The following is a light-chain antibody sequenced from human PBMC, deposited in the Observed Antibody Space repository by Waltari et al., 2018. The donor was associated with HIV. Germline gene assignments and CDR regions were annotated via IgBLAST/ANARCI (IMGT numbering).Light chain of an antibody. CDR3: SSYTSSSTLV. Sequence: QLALTQPDSVAGPPGKLITLPCTGTSRDVGGYNSVSCYQQHQGQAPKLKIYEVSNRPSAVSNLFSGSKSCNTASLTISGLQAEDEADYYCSSYTSSSTLVFGGGTELSVL. J-gene: IGLJ2*01. CDR1: SRDVGGYNS. V-gene: IGLV2-14*01. CDR2: EVS.